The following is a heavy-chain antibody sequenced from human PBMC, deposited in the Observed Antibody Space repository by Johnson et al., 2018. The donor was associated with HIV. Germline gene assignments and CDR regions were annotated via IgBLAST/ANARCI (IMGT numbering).Heavy chain of an antibody. CDR3: ARAYTYGAFDI. CDR2: IKKDGSEK. V-gene: IGHV3-7*05. Sequence: VQLVESGGGVVRPGGSLRLSCAASGFTFTFYWMSWVRQSPGKGLEWVANIKKDGSEKYYVDSVKGRFTISRDNAKNSLYLQMSSLRAEDTAVYYCARAYTYGAFDIWGQGTMVTVSS. J-gene: IGHJ3*02. CDR1: GFTFTFYW. D-gene: IGHD5-18*01.